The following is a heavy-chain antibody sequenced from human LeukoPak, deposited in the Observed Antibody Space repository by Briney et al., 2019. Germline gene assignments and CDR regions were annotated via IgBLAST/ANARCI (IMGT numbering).Heavy chain of an antibody. CDR2: IYSGGST. CDR1: GFTVSSNY. V-gene: IGHV3-66*01. CDR3: ARDRRSGSYAVDY. Sequence: GGSLRLSCAASGFTVSSNYMSWVRQAPGKGLEWVSVIYSGGSTYYADSVKGRFTISRDNSKNTLYLQMNSLRAEDTAVYYCARDRRSGSYAVDYWGQGTLVTVSS. D-gene: IGHD3-10*01. J-gene: IGHJ4*02.